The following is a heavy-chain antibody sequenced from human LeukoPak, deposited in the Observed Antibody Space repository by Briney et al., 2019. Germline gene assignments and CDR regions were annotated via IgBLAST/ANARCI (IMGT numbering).Heavy chain of an antibody. CDR1: GFAFSTFA. D-gene: IGHD1-26*01. V-gene: IGHV3-23*01. CDR2: ISGSGGST. CDR3: AKGVGTNKGGYYFDY. J-gene: IGHJ4*02. Sequence: PGGSLRLSCAASGFAFSTFAMSWVRQAPGKGLEWVSSISGSGGSTYYTDSVKGRFAISRDSSKNTLYVQMNSLRAVDTALSYCAKGVGTNKGGYYFDYWGQGTPVTVSS.